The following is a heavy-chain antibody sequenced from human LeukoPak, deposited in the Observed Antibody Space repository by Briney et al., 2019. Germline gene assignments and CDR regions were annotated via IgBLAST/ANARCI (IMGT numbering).Heavy chain of an antibody. CDR3: ARDLLGVVVIAHNWFDP. J-gene: IGHJ5*02. CDR2: IIPILGIA. D-gene: IGHD2-21*01. CDR1: GGMFISYT. V-gene: IGHV1-69*04. Sequence: ASVKVSCKASGGMFISYTISWVRQAPGQGLEWMGRIIPILGIANYAQKFQGRVTITADKSTSTAYMELSSLRSEDTAVYYCARDLLGVVVIAHNWFDPWGQGTLVTVSS.